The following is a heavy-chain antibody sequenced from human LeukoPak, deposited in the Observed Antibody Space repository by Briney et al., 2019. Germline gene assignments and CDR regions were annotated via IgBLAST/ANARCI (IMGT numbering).Heavy chain of an antibody. D-gene: IGHD3-10*01. CDR3: ARFPSFMVRGVQGFDY. V-gene: IGHV4-38-2*02. CDR2: IYHSGRT. CDR1: GYSISSGDY. J-gene: IGHJ4*02. Sequence: NPSETLSLTCTVSGYSISSGDYWGWIRQPPGKGLDWIGSIYHSGRTYYNPSLKSRVTISVDTSKNQFSLKLSSVTAADTAVYYCARFPSFMVRGVQGFDYWGQGTLVTVSS.